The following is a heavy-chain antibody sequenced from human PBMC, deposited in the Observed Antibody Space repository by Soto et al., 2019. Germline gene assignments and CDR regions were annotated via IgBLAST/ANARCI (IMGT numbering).Heavy chain of an antibody. J-gene: IGHJ4*02. CDR1: VFSWSIHA. D-gene: IGHD3-10*02. Sequence: WGALRLSCVSSVFSWSIHAVSWVLQTPERGLEWGSSISDSGATASYADCVNGRFSVSRDNSRNTMYLQMESLRVEDTAVYYCAKVKYYYVRGGNPPVGYWGQVPVVTVSS. CDR2: ISDSGATA. CDR3: AKVKYYYVRGGNPPVGY. V-gene: IGHV3-23*01.